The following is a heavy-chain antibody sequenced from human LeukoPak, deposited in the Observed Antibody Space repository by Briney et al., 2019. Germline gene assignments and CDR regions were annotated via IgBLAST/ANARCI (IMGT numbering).Heavy chain of an antibody. CDR3: TRDRIAATPIWSWFDP. J-gene: IGHJ5*02. CDR2: IRSKAYGGTT. Sequence: GRSLRLSCTASGFTLGDYAMSWVRQAPGKGLEWVGFIRSKAYGGTTEYAASVKGRFTISRDGSKSIAYLQMNSLKTEDTAVYYCTRDRIAATPIWSWFDPWGQGTLVTVSS. D-gene: IGHD2-15*01. V-gene: IGHV3-49*04. CDR1: GFTLGDYA.